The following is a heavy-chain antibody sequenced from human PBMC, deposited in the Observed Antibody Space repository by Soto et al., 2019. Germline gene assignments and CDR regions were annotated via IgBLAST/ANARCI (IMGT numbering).Heavy chain of an antibody. V-gene: IGHV3-30*18. CDR3: AKDRTPFWWYGVFYTMDV. J-gene: IGHJ6*02. CDR1: GFTFSSYG. Sequence: QVQLVESGGGVVQPGRSLRLSCAASGFTFSSYGMHWVRQAPGKGLEWVAVISYDGSNKYYADSVKGRFTISRDNSKNTLYLQMNSLRAEDTAVYYCAKDRTPFWWYGVFYTMDVWGQGTTVTVSS. CDR2: ISYDGSNK. D-gene: IGHD2-15*01.